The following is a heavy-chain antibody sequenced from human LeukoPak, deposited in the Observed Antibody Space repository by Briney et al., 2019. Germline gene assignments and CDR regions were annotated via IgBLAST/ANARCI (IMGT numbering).Heavy chain of an antibody. Sequence: SETLSLTCTVSGGSISSGDYYWSWIRQPPGKGLEWIGYIYYSGSTYYNPSLKSRVTISVDTSKNQFSLKLSSVTAADTAVYYCARGREEYSSGWYPYYFDYWGQGTLVTVSS. J-gene: IGHJ4*02. CDR2: IYYSGST. V-gene: IGHV4-30-4*01. CDR3: ARGREEYSSGWYPYYFDY. D-gene: IGHD6-19*01. CDR1: GGSISSGDYY.